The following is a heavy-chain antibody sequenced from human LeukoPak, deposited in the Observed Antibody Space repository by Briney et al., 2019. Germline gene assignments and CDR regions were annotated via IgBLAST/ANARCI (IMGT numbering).Heavy chain of an antibody. CDR1: EFTFDKYW. D-gene: IGHD3-22*01. CDR3: ATGNYYDSRGYYTFGH. CDR2: INGDGTIT. V-gene: IGHV3-74*01. J-gene: IGHJ4*02. Sequence: GGSLRLSCAASEFTFDKYWMHWVRQAPGKGLVWVSRINGDGTITSYADSVKGAFIISRDNAKNTLYLQVSSLRAEDRAVYYCATGNYYDSRGYYTFGHWGQGTLVTVSS.